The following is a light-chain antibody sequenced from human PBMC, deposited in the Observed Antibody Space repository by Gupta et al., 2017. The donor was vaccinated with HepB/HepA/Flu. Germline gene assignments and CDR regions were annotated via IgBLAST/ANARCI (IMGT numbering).Light chain of an antibody. J-gene: IGKJ4*01. Sequence: EIVLTQSPGTLSLSPGERATLSCRASQSLSSSYLAWYQQKPGQAPRLLIYGTSSRATGIPDRFTGSGSGTDFTLIISRLEPEDSAVYYCQQYGSSPLTFGGGSKVEIK. CDR1: QSLSSSY. CDR3: QQYGSSPLT. V-gene: IGKV3-20*01. CDR2: GTS.